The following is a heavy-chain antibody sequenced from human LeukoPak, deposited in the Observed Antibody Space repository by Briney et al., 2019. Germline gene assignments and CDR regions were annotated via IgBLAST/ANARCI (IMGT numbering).Heavy chain of an antibody. J-gene: IGHJ4*02. Sequence: ASVKVFCKASGYTFNDYYLYWMRRAPGQGLEWMGWIDPNSGDTNYPQNFQGRVTMTRDTSISTAYVELSGLTSDDTAVYYCATGHYYGSGKLFTQWGQGTLVTVSS. CDR2: IDPNSGDT. CDR1: GYTFNDYY. D-gene: IGHD3-10*01. V-gene: IGHV1-2*02. CDR3: ATGHYYGSGKLFTQ.